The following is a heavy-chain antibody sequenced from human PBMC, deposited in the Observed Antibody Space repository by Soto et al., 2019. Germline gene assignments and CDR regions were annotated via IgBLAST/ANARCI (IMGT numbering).Heavy chain of an antibody. CDR3: GYSGGYYTGWFPAE. D-gene: IGHD3-3*01. CDR1: GFSVSSSGVA. V-gene: IGHV2-5*01. J-gene: IGHJ4*02. CDR2: IYWNDDK. Sequence: QITLKESGPTVVKPTQTLTLACTCSGFSVSSSGVAVGWIRQSPGGALEWLALIYWNDDKRYSPSLRSRLTITKDTSQNEVLLPMTHMAPVDTATYYCGYSGGYYTGWFPAEWGQGSLVTVSS.